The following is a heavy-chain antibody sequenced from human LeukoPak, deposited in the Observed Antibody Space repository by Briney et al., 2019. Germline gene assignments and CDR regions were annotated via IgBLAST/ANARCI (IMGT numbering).Heavy chain of an antibody. D-gene: IGHD3-10*02. CDR3: AELGITMIGGV. V-gene: IGHV3-23*01. Sequence: GGSLRLSCAASGFTFSSYGMSWVRQAPGKGLEWVSVISGSGGSTYYADSVKGRFTISRDNPKNTLYLQMSSLRAEDTAVYYCAELGITMIGGVWGKGTTVTISS. CDR2: ISGSGGST. J-gene: IGHJ6*04. CDR1: GFTFSSYG.